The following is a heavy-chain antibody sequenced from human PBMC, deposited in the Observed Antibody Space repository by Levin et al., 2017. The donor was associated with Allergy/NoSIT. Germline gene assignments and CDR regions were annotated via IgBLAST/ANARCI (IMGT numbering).Heavy chain of an antibody. CDR1: GGSISSSSYY. Sequence: SETLSLTCTVSGGSISSSSYYWGWIRQPPGKGLEWIGSIYYSGSTYYNPSLKSRVTISVDTSKNQFSLKLSSVTAADTAVYYCARVLLWFGELFKNTYYYYGMDVWGQGTTVTVSS. CDR2: IYYSGST. CDR3: ARVLLWFGELFKNTYYYYGMDV. D-gene: IGHD3-10*01. V-gene: IGHV4-39*01. J-gene: IGHJ6*02.